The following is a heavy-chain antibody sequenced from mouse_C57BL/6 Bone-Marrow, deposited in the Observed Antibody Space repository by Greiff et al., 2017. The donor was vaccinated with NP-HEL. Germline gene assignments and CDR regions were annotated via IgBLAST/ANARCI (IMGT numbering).Heavy chain of an antibody. CDR1: GFTFSDYY. Sequence: EVQGVESGGGLVQPGGSLKLSCAASGFTFSDYYMYWVRQTPEKRLEWVAYISNGGGSTYYPDTVKGRFTISRDNAKNTLYLQMSRLKSEDTAMYYCARPSSYNYFDYWGQGTTLTVSS. CDR2: ISNGGGST. V-gene: IGHV5-12*01. D-gene: IGHD1-1*01. J-gene: IGHJ2*01. CDR3: ARPSSYNYFDY.